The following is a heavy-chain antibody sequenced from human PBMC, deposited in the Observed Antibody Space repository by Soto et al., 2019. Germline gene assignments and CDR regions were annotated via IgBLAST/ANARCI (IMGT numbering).Heavy chain of an antibody. D-gene: IGHD6-6*01. V-gene: IGHV4-59*01. CDR2: IYYSGST. CDR1: GGSISSYY. CDR3: ALWQLPLHWFDP. Sequence: PSETLSLTCTVSGGSISSYYWSWIRQPPGKGLEWIGYIYYSGSTNYNPSLKSRVTISVDTSKNQFSLKLSSVTAADTAVYYCALWQLPLHWFDPWGQGTRVTVSS. J-gene: IGHJ5*02.